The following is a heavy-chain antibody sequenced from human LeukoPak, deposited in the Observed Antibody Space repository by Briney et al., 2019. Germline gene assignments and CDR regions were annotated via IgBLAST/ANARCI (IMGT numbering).Heavy chain of an antibody. CDR1: GGSISSYY. CDR3: ARDRGSTGYYYLDS. V-gene: IGHV4-59*01. J-gene: IGHJ4*02. CDR2: IYYSGST. D-gene: IGHD6-19*01. Sequence: NPSETLSLTCTVSGGSISSYYCSWIRQPPGKGLEWIGYIYYSGSTNYNPSLKSRVTMSVDTSRNQFSLKLVSVTAADTAVYYCARDRGSTGYYYLDSWGQGILVTVSS.